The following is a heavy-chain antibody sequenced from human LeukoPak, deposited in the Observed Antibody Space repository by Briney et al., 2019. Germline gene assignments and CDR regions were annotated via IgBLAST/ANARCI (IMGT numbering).Heavy chain of an antibody. CDR2: IYPGDSES. V-gene: IGHV5-51*01. CDR1: GYSFTSYW. D-gene: IGHD5-12*01. Sequence: PGESLKISCKGSGYSFTSYWIGWVRQMPGKGLEWMGIIYPGDSESRYSPSFQGQVTISADKSISTAYLQWSGLKASDTAMYYCARSWRTGYSGYDGQGDFDYWGQGTLVTVSS. CDR3: ARSWRTGYSGYDGQGDFDY. J-gene: IGHJ4*02.